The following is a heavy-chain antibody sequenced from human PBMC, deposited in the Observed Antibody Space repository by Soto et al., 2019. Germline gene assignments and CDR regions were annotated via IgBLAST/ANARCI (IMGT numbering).Heavy chain of an antibody. CDR1: GYTFTTYA. CDR2: INPASGHT. D-gene: IGHD1-26*01. V-gene: IGHV1-3*01. CDR3: GRSVVGATGEILYNAMDV. J-gene: IGHJ6*02. Sequence: QVQLVQSGAEVKKPGASVKVSCKASGYTFTTYALHWVRQAPGQRPEWMGWINPASGHTKYSKKFQDRVTITRDTSASTGYMEWSRLRSEDTAVYYCGRSVVGATGEILYNAMDVWGQGTTVTVPS.